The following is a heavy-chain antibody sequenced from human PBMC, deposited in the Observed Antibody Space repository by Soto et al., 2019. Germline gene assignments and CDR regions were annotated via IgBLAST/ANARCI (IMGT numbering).Heavy chain of an antibody. V-gene: IGHV3-33*01. CDR2: IWHDGSKK. CDR3: ARDRGDFGSGGSFFDY. D-gene: IGHD3-10*01. CDR1: GFRNYG. J-gene: IGHJ4*02. Sequence: QVQLVVSGGGVVQPGRSLRLSCAASGFRNYGMHCVRQAPGKGLEWVALIWHDGSKKHYADSVKGRFTISRDDSKNTVDLQMNSLRADDTAVYYCARDRGDFGSGGSFFDYWGQGNLVTVSS.